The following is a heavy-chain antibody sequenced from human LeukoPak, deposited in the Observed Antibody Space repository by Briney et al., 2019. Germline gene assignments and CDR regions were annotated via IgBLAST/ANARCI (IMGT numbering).Heavy chain of an antibody. Sequence: ASVKVSCKASGYTFTSYGISWVRRAPGQGLEWMGWISAYNGNTNYAQKLQGRVTMTTDTSTSTAYMELRSLRSDDTAVYYCARDDYYDSSGYYLGRRSMDVWGQGTTVTVSS. V-gene: IGHV1-18*01. CDR1: GYTFTSYG. CDR2: ISAYNGNT. J-gene: IGHJ6*02. D-gene: IGHD3-22*01. CDR3: ARDDYYDSSGYYLGRRSMDV.